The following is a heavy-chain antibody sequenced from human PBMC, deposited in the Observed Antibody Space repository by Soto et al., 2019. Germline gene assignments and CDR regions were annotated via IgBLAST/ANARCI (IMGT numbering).Heavy chain of an antibody. J-gene: IGHJ6*03. D-gene: IGHD6-6*01. Sequence: GGSLRLSCAASGFTFSDYYMSWIRQAPGKGLEWVSYISSSGSTIYYADSVKGRFTISRDNAKNSLYLQMNSLRAEDTAVYYCARDREYSSSFYYYYYMDVWGKWTTVTVSS. CDR2: ISSSGSTI. CDR3: ARDREYSSSFYYYYYMDV. CDR1: GFTFSDYY. V-gene: IGHV3-11*01.